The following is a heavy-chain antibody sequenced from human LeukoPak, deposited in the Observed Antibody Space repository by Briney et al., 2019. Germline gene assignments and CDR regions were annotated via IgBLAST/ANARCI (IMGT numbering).Heavy chain of an antibody. V-gene: IGHV3-23*01. D-gene: IGHD6-13*01. Sequence: GGSLRLSCAASGFTFSSYAMSWVRQAPGKGLEWVSAISGSGGSTYYADSVKGRSTISRDNSKNTLYLQMNSLRTEDTAVYYCAKVFDSSSWYFDYWGQGTLVTVSS. CDR1: GFTFSSYA. J-gene: IGHJ4*02. CDR2: ISGSGGST. CDR3: AKVFDSSSWYFDY.